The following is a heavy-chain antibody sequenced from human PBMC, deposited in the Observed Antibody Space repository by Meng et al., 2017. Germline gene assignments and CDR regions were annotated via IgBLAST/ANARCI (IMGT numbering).Heavy chain of an antibody. Sequence: GESLKISCAASGFTFSSYWMHWVRQAPGKGLVWVSRINRDGSSTSYADSVKGRFTISRDNAKNTLYLQMNSLRAEDTALYYCARSEPYYYYGMDVWGQGTTVTGSS. V-gene: IGHV3-74*01. J-gene: IGHJ6*02. CDR2: INRDGSST. CDR3: ARSEPYYYYGMDV. CDR1: GFTFSSYW.